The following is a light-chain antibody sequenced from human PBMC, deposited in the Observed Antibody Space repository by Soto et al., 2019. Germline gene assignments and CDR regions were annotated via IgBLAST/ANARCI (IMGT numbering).Light chain of an antibody. CDR3: QQYNNWPIT. V-gene: IGKV3D-15*01. CDR1: QSISRT. Sequence: EIVLTQSPATLSVSPGERATLSCRASQSISRTLAWYQQRPGQPPRLLIYDASIRATGFPARFSGSGSGTEFTLTISSLQSEDFAVYYCQQYNNWPITFGGGTTVEIK. J-gene: IGKJ4*01. CDR2: DAS.